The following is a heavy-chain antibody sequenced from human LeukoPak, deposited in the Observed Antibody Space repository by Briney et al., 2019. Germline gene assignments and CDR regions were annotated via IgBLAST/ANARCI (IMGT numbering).Heavy chain of an antibody. V-gene: IGHV3-48*03. J-gene: IGHJ4*02. D-gene: IGHD2-8*02. CDR2: INSGATSE. CDR1: GFIFSNFE. CDR3: ARVICTGGSCFQNDY. Sequence: GGSLRLSCTASGFIFSNFEMNWVRQAPGKGLQWVAYINSGATSEYYADSVKGRFTISRDNAKNSLYLQMNSLGVQDTAIYYCARVICTGGSCFQNDYGGQGTLVTVSS.